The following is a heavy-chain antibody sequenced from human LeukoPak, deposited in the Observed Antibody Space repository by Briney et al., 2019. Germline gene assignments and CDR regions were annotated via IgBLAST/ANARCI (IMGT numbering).Heavy chain of an antibody. Sequence: GGSLRLSCAASGFTFSSYGMHWVRQAPGKGLEWVAFIRYDGSNKYYADSVKGRFTISRDNSKNTLYLQMNSLRGDDTAVYYCAKDRGGYDSFGYYGMGVWGQGTTVTVSS. CDR3: AKDRGGYDSFGYYGMGV. D-gene: IGHD5-12*01. CDR2: IRYDGSNK. V-gene: IGHV3-30*02. CDR1: GFTFSSYG. J-gene: IGHJ6*02.